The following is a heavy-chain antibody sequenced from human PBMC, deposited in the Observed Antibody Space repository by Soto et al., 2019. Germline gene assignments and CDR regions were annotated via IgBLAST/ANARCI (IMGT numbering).Heavy chain of an antibody. CDR1: GYKFTTYF. D-gene: IGHD2-15*01. J-gene: IGHJ1*01. CDR3: VRGYCTTSPCSGDFQF. V-gene: IGHV1-46*01. Sequence: ASVKVSCKASGYKFTTYFIHWVLQAPGQGVEWMGMIHPSGDTCYAHKFRGRVTMTIDTSTTTAYMELRNLTSEDTAVYFSVRGYCTTSPCSGDFQFWGQGTLVTVSS. CDR2: IHPSGDT.